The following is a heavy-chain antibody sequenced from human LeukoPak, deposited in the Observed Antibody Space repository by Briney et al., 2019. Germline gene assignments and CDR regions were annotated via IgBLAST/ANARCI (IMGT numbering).Heavy chain of an antibody. Sequence: GGSLRLSCAAAGFAVSSKYMSWVRQAPGKGLEWVSVIYSGGSTYYADSVKGRFTISRDNSKNTLYLQMNRLRAEDTAVYYCAKTVDYYDSSGPDYWGQGTLVTVSS. D-gene: IGHD3-22*01. J-gene: IGHJ4*02. CDR3: AKTVDYYDSSGPDY. CDR1: GFAVSSKY. CDR2: IYSGGST. V-gene: IGHV3-53*01.